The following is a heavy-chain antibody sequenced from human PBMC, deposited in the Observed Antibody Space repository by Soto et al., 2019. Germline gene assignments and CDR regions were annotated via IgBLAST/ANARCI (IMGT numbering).Heavy chain of an antibody. V-gene: IGHV3-74*01. J-gene: IGHJ6*02. CDR3: VGGMAGLDF. Sequence: DVQLVESGGGVVQPGGSLRLSCAASGLSFNIYWMHWVRQVPGKGLVWLARINSDGSHTIYVDSVKGRFTISRDNAKNTVFLQMDSVRDEVPGVYYCVGGMAGLDFWGQGTTVTVSS. CDR1: GLSFNIYW. CDR2: INSDGSHT.